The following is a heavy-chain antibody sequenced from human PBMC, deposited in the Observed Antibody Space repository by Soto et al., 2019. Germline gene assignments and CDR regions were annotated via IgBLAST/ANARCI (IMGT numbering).Heavy chain of an antibody. V-gene: IGHV1-69*01. CDR3: ARGGYSGYSEVAYFDY. D-gene: IGHD5-12*01. CDR1: GGTFSSYA. Sequence: QVQRVQSGAEVKKPGSSVKVSCKASGGTFSSYAISWVRQPPGQGPEWMGGIIPIFGTANYAQKFQGRVTITADESTSTADMELRSLRSEDTAVYYCARGGYSGYSEVAYFDYWGQGTLVTVSS. CDR2: IIPIFGTA. J-gene: IGHJ4*02.